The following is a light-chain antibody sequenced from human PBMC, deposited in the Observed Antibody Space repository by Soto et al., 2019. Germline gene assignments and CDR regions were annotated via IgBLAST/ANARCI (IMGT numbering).Light chain of an antibody. CDR3: QQYKRFSLT. J-gene: IGKJ4*01. V-gene: IGKV1-5*03. Sequence: DIQMTQSPSTLSASVGDRVTITCRASQSISNWLAWYQQKPGKAPKLLIYKTSNLDSGVPSRFSGSGSGTEFSLSVSILQPGDFAAYYCQQYKRFSLTFGGGTRVEGK. CDR2: KTS. CDR1: QSISNW.